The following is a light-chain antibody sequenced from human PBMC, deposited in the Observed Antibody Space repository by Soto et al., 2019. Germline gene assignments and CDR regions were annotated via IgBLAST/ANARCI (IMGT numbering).Light chain of an antibody. CDR1: QGISSY. Sequence: AIRMTQSPSSFSASTGDRVTITCRASQGISSYLAWYQQKPGKAPKLLIYAASTLQSGVPSRFSGSGSGTAFTLTISCLQSEDVATYYCQQYYSYPPLTFGGGTKVEIK. CDR3: QQYYSYPPLT. CDR2: AAS. J-gene: IGKJ4*01. V-gene: IGKV1-8*01.